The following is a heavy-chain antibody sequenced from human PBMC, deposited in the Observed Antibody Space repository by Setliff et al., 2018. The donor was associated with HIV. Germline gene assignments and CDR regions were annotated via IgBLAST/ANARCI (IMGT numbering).Heavy chain of an antibody. D-gene: IGHD5-12*01. CDR3: ARDPGWLQTLYYFDS. V-gene: IGHV1-18*04. CDR2: ISAYNGNT. Sequence: GASVKVSCKASGDAFTDYYIHWVRQAPGQGLEWMGWISAYNGNTNYAQKLQGRVTMTTDTSTSTAYMELRSLRSDDTAVYYCARDPGWLQTLYYFDSWGQGTLVTVSS. CDR1: GDAFTDYY. J-gene: IGHJ4*02.